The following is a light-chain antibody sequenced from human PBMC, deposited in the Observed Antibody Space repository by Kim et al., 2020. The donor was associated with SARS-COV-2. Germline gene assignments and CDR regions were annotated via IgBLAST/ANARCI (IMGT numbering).Light chain of an antibody. CDR2: SDT. V-gene: IGLV3-21*04. J-gene: IGLJ2*01. CDR1: NIGSRS. Sequence: SYELTQPPSVSVAPGKTARIACGGNNIGSRSVHWYQQRPGQAPVLVIYSDTDRPSGIPERFSGSNSGNTATLTISGAEAGDEADYYCQVWDSYSDHVVFG. CDR3: QVWDSYSDHVV.